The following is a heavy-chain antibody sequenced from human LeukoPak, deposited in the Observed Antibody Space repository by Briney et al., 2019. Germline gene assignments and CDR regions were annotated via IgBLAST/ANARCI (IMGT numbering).Heavy chain of an antibody. Sequence: KPGGSLRLSCAASGFTFSDYYMSWIRQAPGKGLEWVSCISSSGSTIYYADSVKGRFTISRDNAKNSLYLQMNSLRAEDTAVYYCARGFRITIFGVIDQFDYWGQGTLVTVSS. J-gene: IGHJ4*02. V-gene: IGHV3-11*01. CDR3: ARGFRITIFGVIDQFDY. CDR2: ISSSGSTI. D-gene: IGHD3-3*01. CDR1: GFTFSDYY.